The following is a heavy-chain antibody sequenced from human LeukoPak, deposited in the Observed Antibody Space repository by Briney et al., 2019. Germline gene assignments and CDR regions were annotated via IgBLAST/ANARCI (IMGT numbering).Heavy chain of an antibody. CDR1: GFTFSSYG. V-gene: IGHV3-33*01. Sequence: GGSLRLSCAASGFTFSSYGMHWVRQAPGKGLGWVAVIWYDGSNKYYADSVKGRFTISRDNSKNTLYLQMNSLRAEDTAVYYCASVYYGSGSYYDYWGQGTLVTVSS. CDR2: IWYDGSNK. D-gene: IGHD3-10*01. CDR3: ASVYYGSGSYYDY. J-gene: IGHJ4*02.